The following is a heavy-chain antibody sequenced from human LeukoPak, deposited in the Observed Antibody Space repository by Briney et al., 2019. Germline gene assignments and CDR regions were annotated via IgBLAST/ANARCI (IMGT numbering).Heavy chain of an antibody. Sequence: GGSLRLSCATSGFTFSDYAMNWVHQAPGKGLEWVSYISSTSNTIYYADSVKGRFTISRDNAKNSLYLQMNSLRAEDTAVYYCSRFSSVAAQYWGQGTLVTVSS. V-gene: IGHV3-48*01. J-gene: IGHJ4*02. CDR2: ISSTSNTI. CDR1: GFTFSDYA. D-gene: IGHD6-6*01. CDR3: SRFSSVAAQY.